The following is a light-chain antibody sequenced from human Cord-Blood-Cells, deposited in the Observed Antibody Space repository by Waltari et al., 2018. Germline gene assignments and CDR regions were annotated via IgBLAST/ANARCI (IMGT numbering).Light chain of an antibody. Sequence: QSALTQPASVSASPGQLLTISCPGTSSDVGGYNHVSWYQQHPGKAPKLMIYEVSNRPSGVSNRFSGSKSGNTASLTISGLQAEDEADYYCSSYTSSSTLVFGTGTKVTVL. CDR2: EVS. CDR1: SSDVGGYNH. V-gene: IGLV2-14*01. CDR3: SSYTSSSTLV. J-gene: IGLJ1*01.